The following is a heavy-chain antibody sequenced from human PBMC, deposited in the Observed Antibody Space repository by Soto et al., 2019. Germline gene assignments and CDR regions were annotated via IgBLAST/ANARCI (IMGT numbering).Heavy chain of an antibody. Sequence: HEHLVQSGAEVKRPGASLKVSCKASGYSFTGYYIPWVRQGPGQGLEWMGWINPDSGATNYAQNFQGRVTLTSYTSISTASMDLTSLTSDDTAVYYCARGDYGTGGYPFPYFDYWGQGTLVIVSS. CDR1: GYSFTGYY. CDR3: ARGDYGTGGYPFPYFDY. D-gene: IGHD2-8*02. J-gene: IGHJ4*02. CDR2: INPDSGAT. V-gene: IGHV1-2*02.